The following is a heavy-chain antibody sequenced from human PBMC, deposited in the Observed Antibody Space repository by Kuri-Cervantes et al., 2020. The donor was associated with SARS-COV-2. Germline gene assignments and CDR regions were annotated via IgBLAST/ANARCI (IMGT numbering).Heavy chain of an antibody. D-gene: IGHD1-7*01. V-gene: IGHV3-30*18. J-gene: IGHJ4*02. CDR1: GFTFSSYS. Sequence: LSLTCAASGFTFSSYSMNWVRQAPGKGLEWVAVISYDGSNKYYADSVKGRFTISRDNSKNTLYLQMNSLRAEDTAVYYCAKEGTTFRSDYWGQGTLVTVSS. CDR2: ISYDGSNK. CDR3: AKEGTTFRSDY.